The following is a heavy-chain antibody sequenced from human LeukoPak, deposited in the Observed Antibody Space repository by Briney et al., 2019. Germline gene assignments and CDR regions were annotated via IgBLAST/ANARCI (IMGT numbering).Heavy chain of an antibody. CDR2: INPNSGGT. J-gene: IGHJ6*03. Sequence: ASVKVSCKASGYTFTGYYMHWVRQAPGQGLEWMGWINPNSGGTNYAQKFQGRVTMTRDTSISTAYMELSRLRSDDTAVYYCARVKPYYYYYYMDVWGKGTTVTVSS. V-gene: IGHV1-2*02. CDR1: GYTFTGYY. CDR3: ARVKPYYYYYYMDV.